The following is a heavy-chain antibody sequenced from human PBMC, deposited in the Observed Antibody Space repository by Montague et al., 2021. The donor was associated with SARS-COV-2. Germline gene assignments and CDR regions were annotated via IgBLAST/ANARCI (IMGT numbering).Heavy chain of an antibody. D-gene: IGHD2-21*01. V-gene: IGHV4-61*02. Sequence: TLSLTCTVSGGAINSGDFYWSWIRQPAGKGLEWIGRIYVTGSTRYSPSLESRVTMSIDTAKGQSSLKLSSVTAADTGVYYCVGDAYNPLDGNWGQGTLVTVSS. CDR2: IYVTGST. CDR3: VGDAYNPLDGN. J-gene: IGHJ4*02. CDR1: GGAINSGDFY.